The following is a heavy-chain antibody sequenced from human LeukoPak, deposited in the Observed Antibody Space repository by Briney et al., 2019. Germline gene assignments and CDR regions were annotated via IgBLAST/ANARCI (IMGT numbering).Heavy chain of an antibody. CDR1: GVSISSYY. J-gene: IGHJ6*02. CDR3: ARGGGHYNWNGPYYYYGMDV. Sequence: PSDTLSLTCTVSGVSISSYYWSWIQQPPGKGLEWIGYIYYSGSTNYNPSLKSRVTISVDTSKNQFSLKLSSVTAADTAVYYCARGGGHYNWNGPYYYYGMDVWGQGTTVTVSS. CDR2: IYYSGST. V-gene: IGHV4-59*01. D-gene: IGHD1-20*01.